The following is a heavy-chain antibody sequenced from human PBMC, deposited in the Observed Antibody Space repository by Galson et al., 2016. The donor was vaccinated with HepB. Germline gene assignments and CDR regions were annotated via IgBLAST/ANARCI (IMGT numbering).Heavy chain of an antibody. CDR2: ISRGSGYI. Sequence: SLRLSCAASGFTFSTYNMNWVRQAPGKGLEWVSSISRGSGYIYYADSVKGRFTISRDNAKNSLYLQMNSLRAEDTAVYYCAREPVRLDDLLTGPPKNPDYWGQGTLVTVSS. CDR3: AREPVRLDDLLTGPPKNPDY. CDR1: GFTFSTYN. V-gene: IGHV3-21*01. J-gene: IGHJ4*02. D-gene: IGHD3-9*01.